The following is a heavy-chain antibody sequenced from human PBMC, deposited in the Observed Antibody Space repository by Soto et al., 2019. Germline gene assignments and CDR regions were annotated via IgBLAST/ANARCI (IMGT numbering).Heavy chain of an antibody. J-gene: IGHJ4*02. D-gene: IGHD6-19*01. V-gene: IGHV1-8*01. CDR1: GYTFTIYD. CDR2: MNPNSGNT. Sequence: GASVKVSCKASGYTFTIYDINWVRQATGQGLEWMGWMNPNSGNTGNAQKFQGRITMTRNTSISTAYMELSSLRSEDTAVYYCARSVEWLASFDYWGQGTLVTVSS. CDR3: ARSVEWLASFDY.